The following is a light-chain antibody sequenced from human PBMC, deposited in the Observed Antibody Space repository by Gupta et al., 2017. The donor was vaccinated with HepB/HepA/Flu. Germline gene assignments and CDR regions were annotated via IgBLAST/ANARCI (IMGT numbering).Light chain of an antibody. CDR3: QQDNNWVT. Sequence: ILMTPSPPTLSVSPGERATLPCRASQSVSRKLAWYQQKPGQPPRLLMYDSSTRVTGIPARFSGSGAGTEFTLTSSSRQSEDFAVYYWQQDNNWVTFGGGTKVEIK. J-gene: IGKJ4*01. V-gene: IGKV3-15*01. CDR1: QSVSRK. CDR2: DSS.